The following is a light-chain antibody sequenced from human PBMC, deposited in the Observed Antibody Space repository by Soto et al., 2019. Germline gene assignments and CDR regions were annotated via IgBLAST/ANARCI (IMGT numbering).Light chain of an antibody. V-gene: IGKV1-9*01. CDR1: QGVGNY. CDR3: QQYNTYWT. J-gene: IGKJ1*01. Sequence: DIQLTQSPSFLSASVGDRVSITCRASQGVGNYLAWYQQKPGQAPNLLIYAASILQSGVPSRFSGSGSGTDFTLTISSLQPEDFATYYCQQYNTYWTFGQGTKVDIK. CDR2: AAS.